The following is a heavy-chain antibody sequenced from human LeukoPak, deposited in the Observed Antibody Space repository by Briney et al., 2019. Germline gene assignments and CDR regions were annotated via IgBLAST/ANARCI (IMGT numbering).Heavy chain of an antibody. J-gene: IGHJ6*02. CDR3: ARYCGGGNCYFYYGLDV. CDR2: INPNSGGT. CDR1: IYTFTDYY. D-gene: IGHD2-15*01. Sequence: ASVKVSCKASIYTFTDYYIHWVRQAPGQGLEWMGWINPNSGGTNYAQKFQGSVTMTRDTSITTAYIELSRLKSDDTAVYYCARYCGGGNCYFYYGLDVWGQGTTVTVSS. V-gene: IGHV1-2*02.